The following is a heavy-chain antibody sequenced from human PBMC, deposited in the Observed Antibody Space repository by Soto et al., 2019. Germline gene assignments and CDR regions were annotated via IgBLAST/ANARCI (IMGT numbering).Heavy chain of an antibody. Sequence: EVQLVESGGGLVQPGGSLRLSCAASGFTFSSYWMHWVRQAPGKGLVWVSRINSDGSSTSYADSVKGRFTISRGNAKNTLYLQMNSLRAEDTAVYYCARGVGAKDYGMDVWGQGTTVTVSS. CDR2: INSDGSST. D-gene: IGHD1-26*01. CDR3: ARGVGAKDYGMDV. V-gene: IGHV3-74*01. CDR1: GFTFSSYW. J-gene: IGHJ6*02.